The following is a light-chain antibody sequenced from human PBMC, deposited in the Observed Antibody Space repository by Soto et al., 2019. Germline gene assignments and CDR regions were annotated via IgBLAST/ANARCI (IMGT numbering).Light chain of an antibody. CDR1: QSVRSS. Sequence: EIVLTQSPATLSLSPGERATLSCRASQSVRSSLVWYQQQPGQAPRLLIYDASNRATGILARFSGSGSGTDFTLTISSLEPKDFSLYYCQQRSNWPGTFGQGTKVEIK. V-gene: IGKV3-11*01. J-gene: IGKJ1*01. CDR2: DAS. CDR3: QQRSNWPGT.